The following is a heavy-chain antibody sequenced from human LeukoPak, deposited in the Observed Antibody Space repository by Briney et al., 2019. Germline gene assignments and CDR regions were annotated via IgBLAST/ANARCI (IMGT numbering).Heavy chain of an antibody. D-gene: IGHD4-11*01. J-gene: IGHJ5*02. V-gene: IGHV1-18*01. CDR2: ISDYNGNT. CDR1: GYTFTSYG. Sequence: ASVKVSCKASGYTFTSYGISWVRQAPGRGLEWMGWISDYNGNTNHAQKLQGRVTMTTDTSTSTAYMELRSLRSDDTAVYYCARDLYRDSLPVSWFDPWGQGTLVIVSS. CDR3: ARDLYRDSLPVSWFDP.